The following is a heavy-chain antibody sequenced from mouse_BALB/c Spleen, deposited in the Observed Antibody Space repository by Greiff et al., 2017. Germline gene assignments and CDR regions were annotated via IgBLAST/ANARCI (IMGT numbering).Heavy chain of an antibody. CDR1: GYTFTSYW. CDR3: TREGYGYDQAMDY. D-gene: IGHD2-2*01. V-gene: IGHV1S22*01. Sequence: LQQPGSELVRPGASVKLSCKASGYTFTSYWMHWVKQRPGQGLEWIGNIYPGSGSTNYDEKFKSKATLTVDTSSSTAYMQLSSLTSEDSAVYYCTREGYGYDQAMDYWGQGTSVTVSS. J-gene: IGHJ4*01. CDR2: IYPGSGST.